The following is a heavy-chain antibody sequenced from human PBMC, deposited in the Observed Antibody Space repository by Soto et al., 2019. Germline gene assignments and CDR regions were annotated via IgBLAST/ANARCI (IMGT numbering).Heavy chain of an antibody. CDR1: GYTFTRNG. CDR2: ISPNSGNI. V-gene: IGHV1-18*01. Sequence: QVHLVQSGAEVKKPGASVNVSCKTSGYTFTRNGISWVRQAPGQGLEWMGWISPNSGNIKYAQKLQGRVIMATATSTSTANMEMRSLRSDDTSGYCSGQDRASNSWHSRDVWGPGTTVTVSS. CDR3: GQDRASNSWHSRDV. D-gene: IGHD2-2*01. J-gene: IGHJ6*02.